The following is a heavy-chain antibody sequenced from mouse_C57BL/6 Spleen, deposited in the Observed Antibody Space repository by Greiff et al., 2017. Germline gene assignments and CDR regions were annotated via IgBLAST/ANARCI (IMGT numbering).Heavy chain of an antibody. D-gene: IGHD1-1*01. CDR3: AKFYGSSSYYFDY. J-gene: IGHJ2*01. V-gene: IGHV1-55*01. CDR2: IYPGSGST. CDR1: GYTFTSYW. Sequence: VQLQQSGAELVKPGASVKMSCKASGYTFTSYWITWVKQRPGQGLEWIGDIYPGSGSTNYNEKFKSKAPLTVDTSSSTAYMQLSSLTSEDSAVYYCAKFYGSSSYYFDYWGQGTTLTVSS.